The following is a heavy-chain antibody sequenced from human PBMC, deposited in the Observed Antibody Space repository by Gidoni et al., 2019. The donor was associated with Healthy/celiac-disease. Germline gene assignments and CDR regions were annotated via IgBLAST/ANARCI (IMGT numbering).Heavy chain of an antibody. D-gene: IGHD3-3*01. CDR2: ISYDGSNK. J-gene: IGHJ6*02. Sequence: QVQLVESGGGVVQPGRSLRLSCAASGFTFSSYGMHWVRQAPGTGLGWVGVISYDGSNKYYADSGKGRFTISRDNSKNTLDLQMNSLRVEDTSVYYCAKDLVGTYYDFWSAYGMDVWVQGTTVTVSS. V-gene: IGHV3-30*18. CDR1: GFTFSSYG. CDR3: AKDLVGTYYDFWSAYGMDV.